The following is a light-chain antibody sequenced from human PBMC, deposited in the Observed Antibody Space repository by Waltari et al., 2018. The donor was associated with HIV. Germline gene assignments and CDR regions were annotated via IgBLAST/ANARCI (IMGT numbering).Light chain of an antibody. CDR3: QQYGSSRST. CDR2: GAS. V-gene: IGKV3-20*01. CDR1: HSVGSSY. J-gene: IGKJ5*01. Sequence: EIVLTQSPGTLSLSPGERATLACRASHSVGSSYLAWYQQKPGQAPRLLIYGASSRATGIPDRFSGSGSGTDFTLTISGLEPEDFAVYYCQQYGSSRSTFGQGTRLEIK.